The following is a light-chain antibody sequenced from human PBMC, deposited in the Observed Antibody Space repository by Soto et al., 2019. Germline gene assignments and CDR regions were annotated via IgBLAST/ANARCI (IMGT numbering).Light chain of an antibody. CDR1: QSLGNTY. Sequence: EIVLTQSPGTLSLSPGERATLSCRVSQSLGNTYLAWYQRKPGQAPRLLIYDASSRATDIPDRFSGSGAGTDFTLTISRLEPEDSAVYYCQQYGTLITFGQGTRLEIK. CDR3: QQYGTLIT. J-gene: IGKJ5*01. V-gene: IGKV3-20*01. CDR2: DAS.